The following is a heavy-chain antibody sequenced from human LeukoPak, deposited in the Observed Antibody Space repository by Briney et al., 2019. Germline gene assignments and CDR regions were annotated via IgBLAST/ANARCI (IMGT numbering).Heavy chain of an antibody. CDR1: RFTLSTYW. Sequence: GGSLRLSCAASRFTLSTYWMSWVRQAPGKGLEWVANIKQDGSEKQYVDSVKGRFAISRDNAKKSLYLQINTLRAEDTAVYYCVRGPHIAATSYWGQGTLVTVSS. J-gene: IGHJ4*02. CDR3: VRGPHIAATSY. D-gene: IGHD6-25*01. V-gene: IGHV3-7*03. CDR2: IKQDGSEK.